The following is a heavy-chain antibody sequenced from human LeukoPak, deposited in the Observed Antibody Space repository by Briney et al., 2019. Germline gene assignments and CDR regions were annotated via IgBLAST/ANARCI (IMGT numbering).Heavy chain of an antibody. CDR2: ISYDGGNK. CDR1: GFTFSSYA. V-gene: IGHV3-30-3*01. J-gene: IGHJ4*02. Sequence: GGSLRLSCAASGFTFSSYAMHWVRQAPGKGLEWVAVISYDGGNKYYADSVKGRFTISRDNSKNTLYLQMNSLRAEDTAVYYCARDPRGGHSYGSRYFDYWGQGTLVTVSS. D-gene: IGHD5-18*01. CDR3: ARDPRGGHSYGSRYFDY.